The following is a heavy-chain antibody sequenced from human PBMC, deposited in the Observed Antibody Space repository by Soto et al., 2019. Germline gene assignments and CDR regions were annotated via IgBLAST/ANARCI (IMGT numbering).Heavy chain of an antibody. CDR1: GYSVTTSW. CDR2: IFPSDSDT. D-gene: IGHD3-10*01. J-gene: IGHJ5*02. CDR3: ARRPGSWFDP. V-gene: IGHV5-51*01. Sequence: PGESLNSSCKASGYSVTTSWIGWVRQMPGKGLEWMGIIFPSDSDTRYSPSFQGQVTISVDKSISTAYLQWSSLKASDTAMYYCARRPGSWFDPWGQGTLVTVSS.